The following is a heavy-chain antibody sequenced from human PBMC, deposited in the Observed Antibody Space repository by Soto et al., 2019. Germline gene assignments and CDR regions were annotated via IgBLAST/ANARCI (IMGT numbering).Heavy chain of an antibody. CDR1: GGSIRSYY. D-gene: IGHD3-3*01. J-gene: IGHJ4*02. V-gene: IGHV4-59*01. Sequence: QVQLQESGPGLVKSSETLSLTCTVSGGSIRSYYWTWIRQPPGRGLEWIGHLYYGGSTNYNPSLKRRVTISMDTSKNQFSRRLTSVTAADTGVYYCAGEGALATFGVVWGQGTRVTVSS. CDR2: LYYGGST. CDR3: AGEGALATFGVV.